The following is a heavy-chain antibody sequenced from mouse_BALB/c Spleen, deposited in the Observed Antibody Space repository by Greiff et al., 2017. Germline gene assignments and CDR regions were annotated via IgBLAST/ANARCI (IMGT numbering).Heavy chain of an antibody. V-gene: IGHV1-69*02. D-gene: IGHD2-10*02. CDR2: IDPSDSET. CDR3: ARKKVYGNDGADAMDY. Sequence: QVQLKQPGAELVKPGAPVKLSCKASGYTFTSYWMNWVKQRPGRGLEWIGRIDPSDSETHYNQKFKDKATLTVDKSSSTAYIQLSSLTSEDSAVYYCARKKVYGNDGADAMDYWGQGTSVTVSS. J-gene: IGHJ4*01. CDR1: GYTFTSYW.